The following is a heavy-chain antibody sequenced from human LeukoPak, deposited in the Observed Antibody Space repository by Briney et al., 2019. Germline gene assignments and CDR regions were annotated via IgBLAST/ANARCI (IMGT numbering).Heavy chain of an antibody. CDR1: EFTFSAYA. CDR3: TKDLGTEYNIFDY. CDR2: VRYGGNIK. D-gene: IGHD3-9*01. J-gene: IGHJ4*02. V-gene: IGHV3-30*02. Sequence: GGSLRLSCATSEFTFSAYAMHWIRQAPGRGLEWVAFVRYGGNIKYYADSVKGRFTISRDNSKNTLYLQMNSLRTDDTAVYYCTKDLGTEYNIFDYWGQGTLVTVSS.